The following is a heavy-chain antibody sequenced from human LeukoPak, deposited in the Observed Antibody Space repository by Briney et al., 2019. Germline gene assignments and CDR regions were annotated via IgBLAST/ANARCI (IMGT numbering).Heavy chain of an antibody. Sequence: GGSLRLSCAASGFTFSSYGMHWVRQAPGKGLEWVAFIRYDGSNKYYADSVKGRFTISRDNSKNTLYLQMNSLRAEDTAVYYCAKDAAARGDAFDIWGQGTMVTVSS. CDR2: IRYDGSNK. J-gene: IGHJ3*02. V-gene: IGHV3-30*02. CDR3: AKDAAARGDAFDI. D-gene: IGHD2-2*01. CDR1: GFTFSSYG.